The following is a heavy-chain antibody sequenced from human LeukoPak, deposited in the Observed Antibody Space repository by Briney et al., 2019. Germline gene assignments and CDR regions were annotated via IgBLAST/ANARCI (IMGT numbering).Heavy chain of an antibody. CDR2: IYSGGNT. CDR1: GFTVSSNY. CDR3: ARDYGGYYGSWSKGNYYYYMDV. D-gene: IGHD3-10*01. V-gene: IGHV3-53*01. Sequence: GGSLRLSCAASGFTVSSNYMSWVRQAPGKGLEWVSVIYSGGNTYYADSVKGRFTISRDNSKNTLYLQMNSLRAEDTAVYYCARDYGGYYGSWSKGNYYYYMDVWGKGTTVTVSS. J-gene: IGHJ6*03.